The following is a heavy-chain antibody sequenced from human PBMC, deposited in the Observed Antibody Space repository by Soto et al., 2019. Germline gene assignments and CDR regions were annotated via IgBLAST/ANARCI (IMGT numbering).Heavy chain of an antibody. CDR1: GGSASSSNW. Sequence: PSETLSLTCIVSGGSASSSNWWSWVRQPPGKGLEWIGEIYHSGSTTYNPSLKTRATISVDKSENQFSLRLKSVTAADTAVYYCASVGSDYDNSGYYLPWGPGTLVTVSS. J-gene: IGHJ5*02. CDR3: ASVGSDYDNSGYYLP. D-gene: IGHD3-22*01. V-gene: IGHV4-4*02. CDR2: IYHSGST.